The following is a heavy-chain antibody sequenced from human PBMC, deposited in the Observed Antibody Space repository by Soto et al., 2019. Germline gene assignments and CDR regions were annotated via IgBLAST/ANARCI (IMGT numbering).Heavy chain of an antibody. Sequence: PGGSLRLSCAASGFTFSSYAMSWVRQAPGKGLEWVSAISGSGGSTYYADSVKGRFTISRDNSKNTLYLQMNSLRAEDTAVYYCAKESGKPLYYGYYYYGMDVWGQGTTVTVSS. D-gene: IGHD4-17*01. CDR2: ISGSGGST. V-gene: IGHV3-23*01. CDR1: GFTFSSYA. CDR3: AKESGKPLYYGYYYYGMDV. J-gene: IGHJ6*02.